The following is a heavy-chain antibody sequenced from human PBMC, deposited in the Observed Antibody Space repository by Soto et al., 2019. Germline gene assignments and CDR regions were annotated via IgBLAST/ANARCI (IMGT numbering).Heavy chain of an antibody. D-gene: IGHD6-13*01. Sequence: SETLSLTCTVSGDSITSNSYFWAWIRQPPGKGLEWIGSIYYSGSTYHNPSLKSRVTISVDRSNNQFSLKLTSVTAADTATYYCAHRRSSSWDFDYWGQGTLVTVSS. CDR3: AHRRSSSWDFDY. J-gene: IGHJ4*02. CDR1: GDSITSNSYF. V-gene: IGHV4-39*01. CDR2: IYYSGST.